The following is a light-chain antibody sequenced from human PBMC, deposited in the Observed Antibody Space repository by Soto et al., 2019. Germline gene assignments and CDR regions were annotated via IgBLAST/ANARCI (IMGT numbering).Light chain of an antibody. CDR3: QLYVTSPLT. Sequence: EIVLTQSPGTLSLSPGERATLACRSSQSVSSHYLACYQQKPGQAPRLLIDAASSRATGIPDRFSGSGSETDFTLTISSLEPEAFAVYYCQLYVTSPLTFGGWTKLEIK. V-gene: IGKV3-20*01. J-gene: IGKJ4*01. CDR1: QSVSSHY. CDR2: AAS.